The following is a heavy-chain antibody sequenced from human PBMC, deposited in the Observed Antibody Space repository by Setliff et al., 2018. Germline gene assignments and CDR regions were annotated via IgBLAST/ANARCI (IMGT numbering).Heavy chain of an antibody. CDR1: GFTFSYYA. J-gene: IGHJ4*02. Sequence: AGGSLRLSCAASGFTFSYYAMHWVRQAPGKGLEWVAVMSFDGKNNYYADSVKGRFTISRDNSKNTLYLQMSSLKPEDTAVYYCARWTTAFDYWGQGTPVTVSS. CDR3: ARWTTAFDY. CDR2: MSFDGKNN. D-gene: IGHD4-17*01. V-gene: IGHV3-30*03.